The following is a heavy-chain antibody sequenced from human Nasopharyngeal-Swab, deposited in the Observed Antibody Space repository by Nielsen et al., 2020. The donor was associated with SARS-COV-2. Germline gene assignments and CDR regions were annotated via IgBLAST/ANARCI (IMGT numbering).Heavy chain of an antibody. J-gene: IGHJ4*02. CDR1: GFTFSSYA. Sequence: GESLKISFAASGFTFSSYAMSWVRQAPGKGLEWVSAISGSGGSTYYADSVKGRFTISRDNSKNTLYLQMNSLRAEDTAVYYCAKVWGWLPSPRVYFDYWGQGTLVTVSS. D-gene: IGHD5-24*01. CDR2: ISGSGGST. V-gene: IGHV3-23*01. CDR3: AKVWGWLPSPRVYFDY.